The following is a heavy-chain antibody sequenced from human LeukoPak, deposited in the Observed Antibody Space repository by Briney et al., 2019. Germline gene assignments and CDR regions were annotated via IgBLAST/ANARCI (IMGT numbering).Heavy chain of an antibody. CDR2: ISGSGDTT. V-gene: IGHV3-23*01. CDR3: AKERLGNTKWFDP. Sequence: PGGSLRLSCATSRFTFNMYAMGWVRQAPGKGLQWVSSISGSGDTTYYADSVKGRFTISRDNSKNTLYLQMNSLGADDAAIYYCAKERLGNTKWFDPWGQGTLVTVSS. D-gene: IGHD7-27*01. J-gene: IGHJ5*02. CDR1: RFTFNMYA.